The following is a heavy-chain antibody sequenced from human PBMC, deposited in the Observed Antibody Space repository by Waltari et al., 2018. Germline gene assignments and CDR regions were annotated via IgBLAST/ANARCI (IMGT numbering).Heavy chain of an antibody. CDR2: ISSSSSYI. Sequence: EVQLVESGGGLVKPGGSLRLSCAASGFTFSSYSMNWVRQAPGKGLEWVSSISSSSSYIYYADSVKGRFTISRDNSKNTLYLQMNSLRAEDTAVYYCARDYSNYKRFDYWGQGTLVTVSS. CDR3: ARDYSNYKRFDY. CDR1: GFTFSSYS. D-gene: IGHD4-4*01. V-gene: IGHV3-21*01. J-gene: IGHJ4*02.